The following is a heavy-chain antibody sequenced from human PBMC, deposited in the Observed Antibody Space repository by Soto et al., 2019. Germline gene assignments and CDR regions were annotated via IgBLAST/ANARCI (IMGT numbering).Heavy chain of an antibody. Sequence: QVQLVQSGAEVKKPGASVKVSRKGSGYTFTSYHINWVRQATGQGLEWMGWMNPNSGNTGYAQTLQGRVTMTWDTSISTAYMELSSLRFEDTAMYYCARGHISSTKNWLDPWGQGTLVTVSS. CDR3: ARGHISSTKNWLDP. V-gene: IGHV1-8*01. CDR2: MNPNSGNT. D-gene: IGHD6-6*01. J-gene: IGHJ5*02. CDR1: GYTFTSYH.